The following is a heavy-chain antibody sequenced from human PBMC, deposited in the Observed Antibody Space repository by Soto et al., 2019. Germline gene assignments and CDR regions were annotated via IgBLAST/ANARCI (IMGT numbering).Heavy chain of an antibody. V-gene: IGHV3-21*01. CDR1: GFTFSSYT. Sequence: PXESLRLSCAASGFTFSSYTMNWVRQAPGRGLEWVSSIGTSSSYIYYADSVKGRFTISRDNAKNSLFLQMNRLRADDTAAYYCARDSVRDYLYYYYGMDVWGQGTTVTVSS. J-gene: IGHJ6*02. CDR2: IGTSSSYI. D-gene: IGHD4-17*01. CDR3: ARDSVRDYLYYYYGMDV.